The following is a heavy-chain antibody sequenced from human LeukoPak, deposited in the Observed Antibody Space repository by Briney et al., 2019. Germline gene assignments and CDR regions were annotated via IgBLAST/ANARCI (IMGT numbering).Heavy chain of an antibody. CDR1: GFTFSSYA. V-gene: IGHV3-23*01. D-gene: IGHD2-21*02. CDR2: ISGSGGST. Sequence: GGSLRPSCAASGFTFSSYAMSWVRQAPGKGLEWVSAISGSGGSTYYADPVKGRFTISRDNSKNTLYLQMNSLRAEDTAVYYCAKVPAAYCGGDCYYDYWGQGTLVTVSS. CDR3: AKVPAAYCGGDCYYDY. J-gene: IGHJ4*02.